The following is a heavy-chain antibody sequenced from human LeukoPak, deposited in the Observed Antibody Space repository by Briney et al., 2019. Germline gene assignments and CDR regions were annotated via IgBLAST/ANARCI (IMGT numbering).Heavy chain of an antibody. Sequence: GGSLRLSCAASGFTFSSYAMSWVRQAPGKGLEWVSAISGSGGSTYYADSVKGRFTISRDNSKNTLYLQMNSLRAEDTAVYYCAKLVRSIEVAGNDYWGQGTLVTVSS. J-gene: IGHJ4*02. D-gene: IGHD6-19*01. CDR2: ISGSGGST. V-gene: IGHV3-23*01. CDR3: AKLVRSIEVAGNDY. CDR1: GFTFSSYA.